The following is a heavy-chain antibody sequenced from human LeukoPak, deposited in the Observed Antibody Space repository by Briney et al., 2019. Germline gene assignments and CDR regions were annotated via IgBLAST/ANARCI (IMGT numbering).Heavy chain of an antibody. CDR1: GGSISTYY. CDR3: ARLLRGTETAFDV. Sequence: SETLSLTCTVSGGSISTYYWSWIRQPPGKGLEWIGYISHSGSNNYNPSLKSRVTISVDASKNQFSLKLNSVTAADTAVYYCARLLRGTETAFDVWGQGTMVTVSS. D-gene: IGHD3-16*01. J-gene: IGHJ3*01. V-gene: IGHV4-59*08. CDR2: ISHSGSN.